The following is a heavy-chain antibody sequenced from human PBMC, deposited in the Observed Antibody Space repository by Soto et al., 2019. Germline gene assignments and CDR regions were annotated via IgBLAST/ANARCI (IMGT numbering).Heavy chain of an antibody. D-gene: IGHD3-22*01. Sequence: QVQLQESGPGLVKPSETLSLTCTVSGGSISSYYWSWIRQPPGKGLEWIGYIYYSGSTNYNPSLKNRVTISVATSKNQFTLKLSSVTAADTAVYYGARDRDYYDSSENAFDIWGQGTMVTVSS. J-gene: IGHJ3*02. CDR3: ARDRDYYDSSENAFDI. V-gene: IGHV4-59*01. CDR2: IYYSGST. CDR1: GGSISSYY.